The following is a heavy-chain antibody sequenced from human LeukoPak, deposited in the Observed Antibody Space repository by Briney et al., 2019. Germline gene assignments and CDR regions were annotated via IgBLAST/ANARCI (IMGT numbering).Heavy chain of an antibody. CDR3: ARGVRRAYYSYYMDV. J-gene: IGHJ6*03. CDR1: GGSFSGYY. Sequence: SETLSLTCAVYGGSFSGYYWSWIRQPPGKGLEWIGYIYYSGSTNYNPSLKSRVTISVDTSKNQFSLKLSSVTAADTAVYYCARGVRRAYYSYYMDVWGKGTTVTISS. CDR2: IYYSGST. V-gene: IGHV4-59*01. D-gene: IGHD1-1*01.